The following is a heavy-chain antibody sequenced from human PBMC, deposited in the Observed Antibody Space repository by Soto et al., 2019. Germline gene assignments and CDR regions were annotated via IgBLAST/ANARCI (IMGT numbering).Heavy chain of an antibody. Sequence: ASVKVSCKASGYTFTSYGIIWVRQAPGQGLEWMGWISAYNGNTNYAQKLQGRVTMTTDTSTSTAYMELRSLRSDDTAVYYCARDLGITIFGVVTAWGQGTLVTVSS. CDR2: ISAYNGNT. J-gene: IGHJ5*02. CDR1: GYTFTSYG. V-gene: IGHV1-18*01. CDR3: ARDLGITIFGVVTA. D-gene: IGHD3-3*01.